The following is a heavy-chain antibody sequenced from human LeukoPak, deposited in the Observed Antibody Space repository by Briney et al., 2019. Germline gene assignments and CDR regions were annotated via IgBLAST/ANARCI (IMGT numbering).Heavy chain of an antibody. J-gene: IGHJ6*02. D-gene: IGHD1-14*01. Sequence: PGGSLRLSCAAFGFTFSSYSMNWVRQAPGKGLEWLSYTTSSGGTIYYADSVKGRFTISRDNSKNTLYLQMKSLRADDTAVYYCAKGYPYYFYAMDVWGQGTTVTVSS. CDR2: TTSSGGTI. V-gene: IGHV3-48*01. CDR3: AKGYPYYFYAMDV. CDR1: GFTFSSYS.